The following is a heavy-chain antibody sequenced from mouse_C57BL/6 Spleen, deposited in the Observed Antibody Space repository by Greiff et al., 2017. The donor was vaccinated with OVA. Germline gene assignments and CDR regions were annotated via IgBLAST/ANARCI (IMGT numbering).Heavy chain of an antibody. J-gene: IGHJ2*01. CDR3: AREGENYYGSSYFDY. Sequence: DVQLVESGPELVKPGASVKISCKASGYSFTGYYMNWVKQSPEKSLEWIGEINPSTGGTTYNQKFKAKATLTVDKSSSTAYMQLKSLTSEDSAVYYCAREGENYYGSSYFDYWGQGTTLTVSS. V-gene: IGHV1-42*01. D-gene: IGHD1-1*01. CDR2: INPSTGGT. CDR1: GYSFTGYY.